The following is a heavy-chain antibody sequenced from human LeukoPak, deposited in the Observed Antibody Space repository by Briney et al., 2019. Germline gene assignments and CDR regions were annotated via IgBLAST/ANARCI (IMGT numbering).Heavy chain of an antibody. CDR1: GGSFSGYY. J-gene: IGHJ4*02. D-gene: IGHD2-2*01. CDR3: ARVASTSFEAGLD. Sequence: SETLSLTCALYGGSFSGYYWSWIRQPPGKGLEWIGEINHSGSTNCSPSLKSRVTISVDTSKNQFSLKLSSVTAADTAVYYCARVASTSFEAGLDWGQGTLVTVSS. V-gene: IGHV4-34*01. CDR2: INHSGST.